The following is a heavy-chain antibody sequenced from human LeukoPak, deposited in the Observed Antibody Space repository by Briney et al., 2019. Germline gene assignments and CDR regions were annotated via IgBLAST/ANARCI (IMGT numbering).Heavy chain of an antibody. D-gene: IGHD4-17*01. CDR3: ASGGRYGDYGSVY. Sequence: ASVKVSCKASGYTFNGDYMHWVRQARGQGLEWMGWINPNSGGTNYAQKFQGRVTMTRDTSISTAYMELSRLRSDDTAVYYCASGGRYGDYGSVYWGQGTLVTVSS. CDR2: INPNSGGT. V-gene: IGHV1-2*02. CDR1: GYTFNGDY. J-gene: IGHJ4*02.